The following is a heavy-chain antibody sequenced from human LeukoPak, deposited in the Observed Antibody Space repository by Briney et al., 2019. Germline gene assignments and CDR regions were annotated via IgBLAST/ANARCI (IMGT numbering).Heavy chain of an antibody. CDR2: ISSSGATI. CDR1: GFTFSNFY. J-gene: IGHJ4*02. Sequence: GGSLRLSCAASGFTFSNFYMSWIRQAPGKGPEWLSYISSSGATISYADSVKGRFTTSRDNAKNSLYLQMNSLRAEDTAMYYCARDSTTSSWNDYWGQGILVTVSS. V-gene: IGHV3-11*01. D-gene: IGHD6-13*01. CDR3: ARDSTTSSWNDY.